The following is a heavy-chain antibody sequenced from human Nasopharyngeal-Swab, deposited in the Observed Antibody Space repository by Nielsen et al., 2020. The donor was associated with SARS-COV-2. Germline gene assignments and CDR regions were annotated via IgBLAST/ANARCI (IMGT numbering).Heavy chain of an antibody. CDR3: AISSGYYMALYYYYGMDV. Sequence: ASVKVSCKASGYTFTSYAMHWVRQAPGQRLEWMGWINAGNGNTKYSQKFQGRVIITRDTSASTAYMELSSLRSEDTAVYYCAISSGYYMALYYYYGMDVWGQGTTVTVSS. J-gene: IGHJ6*02. D-gene: IGHD3-22*01. CDR1: GYTFTSYA. CDR2: INAGNGNT. V-gene: IGHV1-3*01.